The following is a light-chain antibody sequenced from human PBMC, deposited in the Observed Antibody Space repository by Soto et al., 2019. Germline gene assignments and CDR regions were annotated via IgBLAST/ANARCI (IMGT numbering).Light chain of an antibody. CDR3: CSYVSSNTYVI. V-gene: IGLV2-23*01. CDR2: EGS. J-gene: IGLJ2*01. Sequence: QSALTQPASVSGSPGQSITISCTGTTSDVGDYNLVSWYQHYPGKAPKLIIYEGSKRPSGVSNRFSGSNSGNTASLTISGLQAEDDADYYCCSYVSSNTYVIFGGGTKVTVL. CDR1: TSDVGDYNL.